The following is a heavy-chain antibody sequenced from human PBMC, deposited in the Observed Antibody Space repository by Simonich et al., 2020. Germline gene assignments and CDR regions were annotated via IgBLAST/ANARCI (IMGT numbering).Heavy chain of an antibody. CDR3: ARGLRVAAAGTAFQH. CDR1: GGSFSGYY. J-gene: IGHJ1*01. D-gene: IGHD6-13*01. V-gene: IGHV4-34*01. CDR2: INHSGST. Sequence: QVQLQQWGAGLLKPSETLSLTCAVYGGSFSGYYWSWIRQPPGKGLEWIGEINHSGSTNYNPSLKSRFTISVDTSKNQFSLKLSSVTAADTAVYYCARGLRVAAAGTAFQHWGQGTLVTVSS.